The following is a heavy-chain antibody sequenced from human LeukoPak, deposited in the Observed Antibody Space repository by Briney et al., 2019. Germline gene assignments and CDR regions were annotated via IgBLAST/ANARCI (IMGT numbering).Heavy chain of an antibody. V-gene: IGHV4-34*01. CDR1: GGSFSGYY. CDR2: INHSGST. J-gene: IGHJ4*02. D-gene: IGHD3-22*01. Sequence: SETLSLTCAVYGGSFSGYYWSWIRQPPGKGLEWIGEINHSGSTNYNPSLKSRVTISVDTSKNQFSLKLSSVTAADTAVYYCARGEGTYYYDSSGYSFPFYFDYWGQGTLVTVSS. CDR3: ARGEGTYYYDSSGYSFPFYFDY.